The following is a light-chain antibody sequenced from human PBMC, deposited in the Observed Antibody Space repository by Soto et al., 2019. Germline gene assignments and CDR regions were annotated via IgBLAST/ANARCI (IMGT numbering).Light chain of an antibody. J-gene: IGKJ5*01. CDR3: QHYGSSPGT. V-gene: IGKV3-20*01. CDR2: DAS. CDR1: QSVSSSY. Sequence: EIVLMQSPGTLSLSPRERATLSCRASQSVSSSYLAWYQQKPGQAPRLLIYDASSRATGIPDRFSGSGSGTDFTLTISRLEPEDFAVFYCQHYGSSPGTFGQGTRLEIK.